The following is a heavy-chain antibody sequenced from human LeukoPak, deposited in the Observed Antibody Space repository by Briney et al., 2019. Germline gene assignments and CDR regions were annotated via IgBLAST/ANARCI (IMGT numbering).Heavy chain of an antibody. CDR1: GYSISSGYY. J-gene: IGHJ2*01. D-gene: IGHD3-9*01. V-gene: IGHV4-38-2*02. Sequence: SETLSLTCTVSGYSISSGYYWGWIRQPPGKGLEWIGEIYHSGSTNYNPSLKSRVTISVDKSKNQFSLKLSSVTAADTAVYYCARPPYYDILTGYSQRYFDLWGRGTLVTVSS. CDR3: ARPPYYDILTGYSQRYFDL. CDR2: IYHSGST.